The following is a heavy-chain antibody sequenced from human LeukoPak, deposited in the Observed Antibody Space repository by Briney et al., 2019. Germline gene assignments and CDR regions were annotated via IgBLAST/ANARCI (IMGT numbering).Heavy chain of an antibody. CDR1: EFTFSTYW. V-gene: IGHV3-7*01. D-gene: IGHD3-10*01. CDR3: ARDLRVVAYFDP. CDR2: IRQDGSET. Sequence: PGGSLRLSCAASEFTFSTYWMTWVRQAPGKGLEWVATIRQDGSETKYVESVKGRFTISRDNAKNSLYLQMNSLRAEDTAVYYCARDLRVVAYFDPWGQGTLVTVSS. J-gene: IGHJ5*02.